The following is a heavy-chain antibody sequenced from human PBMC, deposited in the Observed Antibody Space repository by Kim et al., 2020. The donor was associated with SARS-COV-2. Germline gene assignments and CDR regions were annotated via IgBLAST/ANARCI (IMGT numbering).Heavy chain of an antibody. V-gene: IGHV3-73*01. J-gene: IGHJ4*02. CDR1: GFTFSDSA. D-gene: IGHD1-1*01. CDR3: IGDGDNWPLDY. CDR2: ISTKSTNYAT. Sequence: GGSLRLSCAASGFTFSDSAMHWVRQASGKGLEWVGRISTKSTNYATAYTASAKGRFIISRDDSKNTAYLQMNSLKTEDTAVYYCIGDGDNWPLDYWGQGTLVTVSS.